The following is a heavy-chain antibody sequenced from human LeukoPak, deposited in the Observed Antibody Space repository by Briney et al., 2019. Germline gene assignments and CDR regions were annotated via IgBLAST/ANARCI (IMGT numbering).Heavy chain of an antibody. V-gene: IGHV3-30*03. CDR2: ISYDGSNK. J-gene: IGHJ4*02. D-gene: IGHD2-2*01. CDR1: GFTFSSYG. Sequence: GGSLRLSCAASGFTFSSYGMHWVRQAPGKGLEWVAVISYDGSNKYYADSVKGRFTISRDNSKNTLYLQMNSLRAEDTAVYYCARSGYCSSTSCLKSFDYWGQGTLVTVSS. CDR3: ARSGYCSSTSCLKSFDY.